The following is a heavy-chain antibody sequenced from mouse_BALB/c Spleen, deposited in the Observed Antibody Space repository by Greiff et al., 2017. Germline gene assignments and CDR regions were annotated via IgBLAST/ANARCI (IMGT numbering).Heavy chain of an antibody. J-gene: IGHJ4*01. V-gene: IGHV5-4*02. Sequence: EVKVEESGGGLVKPGGSLKLSCAASGFTFSDYYMYWVRQTPEKRLEWVATISDGGSYTYYPDSVKGRFTISRDNAKNNLYLQMSSLKSEDTAMYYCARGYPYAMDYWGQGTSVTVSS. CDR1: GFTFSDYY. CDR3: ARGYPYAMDY. D-gene: IGHD2-2*01. CDR2: ISDGGSYT.